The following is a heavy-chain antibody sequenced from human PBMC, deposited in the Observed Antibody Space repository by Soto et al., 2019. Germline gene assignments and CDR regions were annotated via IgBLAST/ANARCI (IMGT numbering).Heavy chain of an antibody. J-gene: IGHJ4*02. D-gene: IGHD2-2*01. V-gene: IGHV1-69*13. CDR1: GRTFSSYT. CDR2: IIPIFGTA. CDR3: ARPQRLSDCSSTSCPFAY. Sequence: GASVKVSCKASGRTFSSYTISWVRQAPGQGLEWMGGIIPIFGTANYAQKFQGRVTITAAESPGTAYMELSRLRSEDTAVYYCARPQRLSDCSSTSCPFAYWGQGTLVTSPQ.